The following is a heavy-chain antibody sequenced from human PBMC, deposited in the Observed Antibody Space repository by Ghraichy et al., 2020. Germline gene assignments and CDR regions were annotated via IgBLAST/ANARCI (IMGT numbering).Heavy chain of an antibody. CDR3: ARVDGPGSFFDY. Sequence: SETLSLTCAVFGDSISTNNVNWWTWVRQPPGKGLEWIGEIYHVGFSHYNPSLKTRLTMSVDKSMNQVSLRLNSVTAVDTAVYYCARVDGPGSFFDYWGQGLLVTVSS. CDR1: GDSISTNNVNW. V-gene: IGHV4-4*02. D-gene: IGHD3-10*01. J-gene: IGHJ4*02. CDR2: IYHVGFS.